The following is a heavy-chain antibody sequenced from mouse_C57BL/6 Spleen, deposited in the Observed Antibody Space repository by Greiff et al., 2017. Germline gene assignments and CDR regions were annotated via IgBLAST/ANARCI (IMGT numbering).Heavy chain of an antibody. CDR2: IYPGDGDT. CDR1: GYAFSSYW. CDR3: ARGGYSYGSISYFDY. D-gene: IGHD1-1*01. Sequence: LVESGAELVKPGASVKISCKASGYAFSSYWMNWVKQRPGKGLEWIGQIYPGDGDTNYNGKFKGKATLTADKSSSTAYMQLSSLTSEDSAVYFCARGGYSYGSISYFDYWGQGTALTVSS. J-gene: IGHJ2*01. V-gene: IGHV1-80*01.